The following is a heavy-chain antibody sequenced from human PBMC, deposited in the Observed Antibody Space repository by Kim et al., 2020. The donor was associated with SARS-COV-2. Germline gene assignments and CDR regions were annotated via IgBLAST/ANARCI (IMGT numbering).Heavy chain of an antibody. J-gene: IGHJ4*02. Sequence: PSLKSRVTIAVDTSKNQFSLKLSSVTAADTAVYYCARQVRKNIAAAGVDYWGQGTLVTVSS. CDR3: ARQVRKNIAAAGVDY. V-gene: IGHV4-39*01. D-gene: IGHD6-13*01.